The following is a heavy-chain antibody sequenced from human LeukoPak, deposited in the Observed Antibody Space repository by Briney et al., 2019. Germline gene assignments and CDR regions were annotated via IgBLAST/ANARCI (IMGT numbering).Heavy chain of an antibody. CDR3: ARRGILTGYYFFDY. D-gene: IGHD3-9*01. CDR1: GDSLSSGLYY. Sequence: SETLSLTCTVSGDSLSSGLYYWSWIRQPPGKGLEWIGYIYYSGSTNYNPSLKSRVTISVDTSKNQFSLKLSSVTAADTAVYYCARRGILTGYYFFDYWGQGTLVTVSS. CDR2: IYYSGST. J-gene: IGHJ4*02. V-gene: IGHV4-61*01.